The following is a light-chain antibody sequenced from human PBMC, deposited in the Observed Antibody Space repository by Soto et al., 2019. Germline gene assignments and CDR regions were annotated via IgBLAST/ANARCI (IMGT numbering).Light chain of an antibody. CDR1: QSVSSSY. J-gene: IGKJ4*01. V-gene: IGKV3-20*01. Sequence: EIVLTQSPGTLSLSPGERASLSCRASQSVSSSYLAWYQQKPGQAPRLLIYGASRRATGIPDRFSGSGSGTDFPLTISKLEPEELTVYYCQQYGSSALTFGGGTKVEIK. CDR3: QQYGSSALT. CDR2: GAS.